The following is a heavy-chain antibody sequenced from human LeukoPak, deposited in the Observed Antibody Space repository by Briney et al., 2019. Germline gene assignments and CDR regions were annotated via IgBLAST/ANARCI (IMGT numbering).Heavy chain of an antibody. D-gene: IGHD3-9*01. J-gene: IGHJ4*02. CDR2: FDPEDGET. CDR1: GYTLTELS. V-gene: IGHV1-24*01. Sequence: ASVKVSCKVSGYTLTELSMHWVRQAPGKGLEWIGGFDPEDGETIYAQKFQGRVTMTEDTSTDTAYMELSSLRSEDTAVYYCATYDILTGTYFDYWGQGTLVTVSS. CDR3: ATYDILTGTYFDY.